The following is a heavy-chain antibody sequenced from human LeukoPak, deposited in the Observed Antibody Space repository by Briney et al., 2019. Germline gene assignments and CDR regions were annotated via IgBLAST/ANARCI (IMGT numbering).Heavy chain of an antibody. J-gene: IGHJ4*02. CDR1: GYTFTGYY. CDR3: ARDQEEGGSGSYPTLY. Sequence: GASVKVSCKASGYTFTGYYMHWVRQAPGQGLEWMGWINPNSGGTNYAQKFQGRVTMTRDTSISTAYMELSRLRSDDTAVYYCARDQEEGGSGSYPTLYWGQGTLVTVSS. D-gene: IGHD3-10*01. CDR2: INPNSGGT. V-gene: IGHV1-2*02.